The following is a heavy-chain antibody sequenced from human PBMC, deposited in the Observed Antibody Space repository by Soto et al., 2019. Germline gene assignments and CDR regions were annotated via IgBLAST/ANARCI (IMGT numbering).Heavy chain of an antibody. CDR1: GFTFYDYP. D-gene: IGHD3-10*01. Sequence: PWGSLRLSSAASGFTFYDYPMHFVRQAPGKCLEWVSGISWNSGSIGYADSVKGRFTISRDNAKNSLYLQMNSLRAEDTALYYCAKDIREGLGHGMDVWGQGTTVTVSS. CDR3: AKDIREGLGHGMDV. CDR2: ISWNSGSI. V-gene: IGHV3-9*01. J-gene: IGHJ6*02.